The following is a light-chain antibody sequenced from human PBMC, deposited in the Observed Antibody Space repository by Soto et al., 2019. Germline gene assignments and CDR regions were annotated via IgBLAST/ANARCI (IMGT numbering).Light chain of an antibody. CDR2: DDD. V-gene: IGLV1-51*01. CDR3: GTWDSSLGSYV. Sequence: QSVLTQPPSVSAAPGQRVTISCSGSSSNIGGNSVSWYQQLPGTAPKLLIYDDDKRPSGIPDRFSGSKSGTSATLGITGFQTGDEADYYCGTWDSSLGSYVFGPGTKVTVL. J-gene: IGLJ1*01. CDR1: SSNIGGNS.